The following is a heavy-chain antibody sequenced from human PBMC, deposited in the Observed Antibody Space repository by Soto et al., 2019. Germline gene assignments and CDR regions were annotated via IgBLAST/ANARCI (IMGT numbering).Heavy chain of an antibody. D-gene: IGHD1-26*01. CDR1: GGSFSGYY. CDR2: INHSGST. V-gene: IGHV4-34*01. Sequence: SETLSLTCAVYGGSFSGYYWSWIRQPPGKGLEWIGEINHSGSTNYNPSLKSRVTISVDTSKNQFSLKLSSVTAADTAVYYCARAIGARHPVYYYHYGMDVWGQGTTVTVSS. J-gene: IGHJ6*02. CDR3: ARAIGARHPVYYYHYGMDV.